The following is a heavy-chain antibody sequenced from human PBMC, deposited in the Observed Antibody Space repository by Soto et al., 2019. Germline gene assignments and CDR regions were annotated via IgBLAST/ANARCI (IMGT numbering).Heavy chain of an antibody. CDR3: VIFNEDGDLYFDY. D-gene: IGHD4-17*01. Sequence: SETLSLTCAVYGGSFSGYYWSWIRQPPGKGLEWIGEINHSGSTNYNPSLKSRVTISVDTSKNRFSLKLSSVTAADTAVYYCVIFNEDGDLYFDYWGQGTLVTVSS. CDR2: INHSGST. CDR1: GGSFSGYY. J-gene: IGHJ4*02. V-gene: IGHV4-34*01.